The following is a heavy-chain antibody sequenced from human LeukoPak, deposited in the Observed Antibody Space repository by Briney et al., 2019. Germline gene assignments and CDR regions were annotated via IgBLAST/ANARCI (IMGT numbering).Heavy chain of an antibody. CDR1: GGTFSSYA. Sequence: SVKVSCKASGGTFSSYAISRVRQAPGQGLEWMGRIIPIFGTANYAQKFQGRVTITTDESTSTAYMELSSLRSEDTAVYYCCAVVATIDTLYYFDYWGQGTLVTVSS. CDR3: CAVVATIDTLYYFDY. CDR2: IIPIFGTA. J-gene: IGHJ4*02. D-gene: IGHD5-12*01. V-gene: IGHV1-69*05.